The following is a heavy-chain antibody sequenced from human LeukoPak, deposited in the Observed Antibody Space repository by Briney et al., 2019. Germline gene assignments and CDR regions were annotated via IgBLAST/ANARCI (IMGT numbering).Heavy chain of an antibody. CDR3: AKGLGAYCGGGCYSRVFDS. D-gene: IGHD2-21*02. CDR1: GFTFSTYA. V-gene: IGHV3-23*01. J-gene: IGHJ4*02. Sequence: PGGSLRLSCVTSGFTFSTYAMSWVSQAPGKGLEWVSIISGDGGSTVYADSVKGRFTISRDSSKSTMFLQMNSLRADDTAVYYCAKGLGAYCGGGCYSRVFDSWGQGTLVTVSS. CDR2: ISGDGGST.